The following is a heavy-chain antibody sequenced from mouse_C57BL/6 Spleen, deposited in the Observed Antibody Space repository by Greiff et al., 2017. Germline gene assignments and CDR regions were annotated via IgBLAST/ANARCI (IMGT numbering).Heavy chain of an antibody. J-gene: IGHJ4*01. Sequence: QVQLQQSGPELVKPGASVKISCKASGYTFTDYYINWVKQRPGQGLEWIGWIFPGSGSTYYNEKFKGKATLTVDKSSSTAYMLLRSLTSEDSAVYFGARSYGSSYDAMDYWGQGTSVTVSS. CDR1: GYTFTDYY. D-gene: IGHD1-1*01. CDR3: ARSYGSSYDAMDY. V-gene: IGHV1-75*01. CDR2: IFPGSGST.